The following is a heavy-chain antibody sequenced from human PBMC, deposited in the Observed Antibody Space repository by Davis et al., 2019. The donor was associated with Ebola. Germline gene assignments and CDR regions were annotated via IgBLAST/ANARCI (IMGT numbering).Heavy chain of an antibody. CDR1: GYTFTSYD. D-gene: IGHD6-19*01. V-gene: IGHV1-8*01. Sequence: ASVKVSCKASGYTFTSYDINWVRRATGQGLEWMGWMNPNSANAGYAQKFQGRVTMTRDTSISTAYMELSSLRSEDTAVYYCARGGDSSGWYVLDYWGQGTLVTVSS. CDR2: MNPNSANA. CDR3: ARGGDSSGWYVLDY. J-gene: IGHJ4*02.